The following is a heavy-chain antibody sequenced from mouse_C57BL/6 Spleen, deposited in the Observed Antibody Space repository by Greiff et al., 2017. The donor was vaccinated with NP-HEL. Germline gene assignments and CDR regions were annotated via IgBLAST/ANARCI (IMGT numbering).Heavy chain of an antibody. CDR1: GFSLTSYA. J-gene: IGHJ4*01. Sequence: VQLQQSGPGLVAPSQSLSITCTVSGFSLTSYAISWVRQPPGTGLEWLGVIWTGGGTNYNSALKSRLSISKDNSKSQVFLKMNSLQTDDTARYYCARTGGFITTVVATRGYAMDYWGQGTSVTVSS. V-gene: IGHV2-9-1*01. CDR2: IWTGGGT. CDR3: ARTGGFITTVVATRGYAMDY. D-gene: IGHD1-1*01.